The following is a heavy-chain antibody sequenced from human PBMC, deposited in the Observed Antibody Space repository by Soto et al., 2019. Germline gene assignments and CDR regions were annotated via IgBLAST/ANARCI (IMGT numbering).Heavy chain of an antibody. CDR3: ARHSIAAADVHYYYGIDL. CDR2: IYPVDSYT. J-gene: IGHJ6*01. D-gene: IGHD6-13*01. CDR1: GYRFTSYW. Sequence: GESLTISCKGSGYRFTSYWIGWVRQIPGKGLEWMGIIYPVDSYTRYSPSFQGQVTISADKSISTAYLQWSSLKASDTAMYYCARHSIAAADVHYYYGIDLWGLRTNVTVSS. V-gene: IGHV5-51*01.